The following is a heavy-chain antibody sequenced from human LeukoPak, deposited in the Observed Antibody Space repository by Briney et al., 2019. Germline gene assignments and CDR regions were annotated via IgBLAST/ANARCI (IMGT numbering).Heavy chain of an antibody. CDR2: ISSSGSTI. D-gene: IGHD3-16*01. V-gene: IGHV3-48*04. J-gene: IGHJ4*02. CDR1: GFTFTSYN. Sequence: GGSLRLSCAASGFTFTSYNMNWVRQAPGKGLEWVSYISSSGSTIYYADSVKGRFTISRDNAKNSLYLQMNSLRAEDTAVYYCARADRLGAALLASLDYWGQGTLVTVSS. CDR3: ARADRLGAALLASLDY.